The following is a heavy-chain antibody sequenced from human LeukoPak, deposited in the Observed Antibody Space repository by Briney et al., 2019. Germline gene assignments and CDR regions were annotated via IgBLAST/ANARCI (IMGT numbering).Heavy chain of an antibody. CDR3: ARVSSLGYGSGSYYNTRWFDP. CDR2: ISAYNGNT. CDR1: GYTFPSYD. Sequence: GASVKVSCKASGYTFPSYDISWVRQAPGQGLECMGWISAYNGNTNYAQKLQGRATMTTDTSTSTAYMELRSLRSDDTAVYYCARVSSLGYGSGSYYNTRWFDPWGQGTLVTVSS. J-gene: IGHJ5*02. V-gene: IGHV1-18*01. D-gene: IGHD3-10*01.